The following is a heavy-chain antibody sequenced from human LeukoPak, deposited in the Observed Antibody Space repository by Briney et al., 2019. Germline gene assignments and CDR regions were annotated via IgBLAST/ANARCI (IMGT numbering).Heavy chain of an antibody. Sequence: GGSLRLSCAASGFTFSSYSMNWVRQAPGKGLEWVSSISSSSSYIYYADSVKGRFTISRDNAKNSLYLQMNSLRAEDTAVYYCARDTGMVRGLYFDYWGQGTLVTVSS. CDR1: GFTFSSYS. V-gene: IGHV3-21*01. CDR2: ISSSSSYI. J-gene: IGHJ4*02. CDR3: ARDTGMVRGLYFDY. D-gene: IGHD3-10*01.